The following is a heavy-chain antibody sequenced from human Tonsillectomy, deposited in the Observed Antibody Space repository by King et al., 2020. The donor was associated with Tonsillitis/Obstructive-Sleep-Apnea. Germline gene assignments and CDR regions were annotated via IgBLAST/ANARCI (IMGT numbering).Heavy chain of an antibody. V-gene: IGHV2-26*01. Sequence: VTLKESGPVLVKPTETLTLTCTVSGFSLSNARMGVSWIRQPPGKALEWLAHIFSNDEKSYSTSLKSRLTISKDTSKSQVVLTMTNMDPVDTATYYCARMTGEYYDFWSGYPGYWFDPWGQGTLVTVSS. CDR2: IFSNDEK. D-gene: IGHD3-3*01. CDR1: GFSLSNARMG. CDR3: ARMTGEYYDFWSGYPGYWFDP. J-gene: IGHJ5*02.